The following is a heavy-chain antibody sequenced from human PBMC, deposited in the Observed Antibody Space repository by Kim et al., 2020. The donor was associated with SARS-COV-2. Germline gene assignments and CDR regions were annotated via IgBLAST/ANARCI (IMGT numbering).Heavy chain of an antibody. D-gene: IGHD3-3*01. CDR1: GFTFGDYA. Sequence: GGSLRLSCAASGFTFGDYAMHWVRQAPGKGLEWVSGISWNSGSIGYADSVKGRFTISRDNAKNSLYLQMNSLRAEDTALYYCAKDISSGNDYDFWSGYHYYYYGMDVWGQGTTVTVSS. CDR2: ISWNSGSI. CDR3: AKDISSGNDYDFWSGYHYYYYGMDV. J-gene: IGHJ6*02. V-gene: IGHV3-9*01.